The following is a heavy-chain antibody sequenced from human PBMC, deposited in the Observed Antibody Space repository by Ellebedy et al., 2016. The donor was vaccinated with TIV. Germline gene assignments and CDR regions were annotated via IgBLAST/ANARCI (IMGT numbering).Heavy chain of an antibody. D-gene: IGHD3-16*02. J-gene: IGHJ4*02. Sequence: ASVKVSCXASGYTFTTYNMHWVRQGPGQGLEWIGIIRGDGGITPYAQKFQDRVTMTSDTSSSTVYMELSSLRTEDSAVYFCAREAEKAYRFDSWGQGTLVTVSS. CDR3: AREAEKAYRFDS. CDR1: GYTFTTYN. V-gene: IGHV1-46*01. CDR2: IRGDGGIT.